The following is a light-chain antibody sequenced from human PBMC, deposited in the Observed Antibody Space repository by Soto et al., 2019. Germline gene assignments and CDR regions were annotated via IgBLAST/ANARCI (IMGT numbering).Light chain of an antibody. CDR2: KAS. CDR3: QQYNSYPWT. V-gene: IGKV1-5*03. J-gene: IGKJ1*01. CDR1: QSISSW. Sequence: DIQMTHSPSTLSASVGDIVTITCRASQSISSWLAWYQQKPGKAPKLLIYKASSLESGVPSRFSGSGSGTEFTLTISSLQPDDFATYYCQQYNSYPWTFGQGTKVDIK.